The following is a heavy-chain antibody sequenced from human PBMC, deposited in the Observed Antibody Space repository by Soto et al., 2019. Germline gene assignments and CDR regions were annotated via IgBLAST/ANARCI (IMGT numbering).Heavy chain of an antibody. D-gene: IGHD2-15*01. J-gene: IGHJ6*03. CDR1: GFTFSSYA. Sequence: GGSLRLSCAASGFTFSSYAMSWVRQAPGKGLEWVSAISGSGGSTYYADSVKGRFTISRDNSKNTLYLQMNSLRAEDTAVYYCAKDPMGQRIFNYYMDVWGKGTTVTVSS. V-gene: IGHV3-23*01. CDR2: ISGSGGST. CDR3: AKDPMGQRIFNYYMDV.